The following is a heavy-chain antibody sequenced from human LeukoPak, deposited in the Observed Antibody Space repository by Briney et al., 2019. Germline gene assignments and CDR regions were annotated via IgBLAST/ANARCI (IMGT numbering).Heavy chain of an antibody. J-gene: IGHJ3*02. Sequence: PSETLSLTCTVSGGSISSYYWSWIRQPAGKGLEWIGRIYTSGSTNYNPSLKSRVTISVDTSKNQFSLKLSSVTAADTAVYYCARHPLEITFGGVIVNNAFDIWGQGTMVTVSS. CDR1: GGSISSYY. CDR3: ARHPLEITFGGVIVNNAFDI. CDR2: IYTSGST. D-gene: IGHD3-16*02. V-gene: IGHV4-4*07.